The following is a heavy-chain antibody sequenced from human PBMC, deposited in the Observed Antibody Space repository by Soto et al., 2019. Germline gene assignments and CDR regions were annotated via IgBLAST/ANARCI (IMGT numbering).Heavy chain of an antibody. CDR1: GFTFSSYA. CDR3: AGGRGFRGAGFDY. CDR2: VSYDGSNK. V-gene: IGHV3-30-3*01. Sequence: QVQLVESGGGVVQPGRSLRLSCAASGFTFSSYAMHWVRQAPGKGLEWVAVVSYDGSNKYYADSVKGRFTISRDNSKNALYRERNSRRGGDRAVYYWAGGRGFRGAGFDYWGQGTLVTVSS. D-gene: IGHD3-10*01. J-gene: IGHJ4*02.